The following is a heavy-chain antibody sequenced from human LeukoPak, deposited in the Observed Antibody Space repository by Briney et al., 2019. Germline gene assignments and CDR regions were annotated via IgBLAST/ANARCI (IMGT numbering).Heavy chain of an antibody. CDR1: GFIFSSYG. CDR3: ARDLGSDYFDH. J-gene: IGHJ4*02. Sequence: GRSLRLSCAASGFIFSSYGIHWVRQAPGRGLEWVAVIWFDGSNKYYTDSVKGRFTISRDNSKNTVYLQMNSLRADDTAVYYCARDLGSDYFDHWGQGTLVTVSS. D-gene: IGHD7-27*01. CDR2: IWFDGSNK. V-gene: IGHV3-33*01.